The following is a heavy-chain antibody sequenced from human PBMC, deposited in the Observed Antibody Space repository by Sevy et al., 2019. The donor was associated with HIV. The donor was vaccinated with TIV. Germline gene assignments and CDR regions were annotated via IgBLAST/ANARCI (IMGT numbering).Heavy chain of an antibody. CDR2: LWSHGRRE. CDR3: AKEDDAFDV. V-gene: IGHV3-33*03. J-gene: IGHJ3*01. CDR1: GFTFSNYA. Sequence: GGSLRLSCAGSGFTFSNYAMHWVRQAPGKGLECVAGLWSHGRREYYADFAKGRFTISRDNSKNTVYLHMDSLRTDDTAVYYCAKEDDAFDVWGQGTMATVSS.